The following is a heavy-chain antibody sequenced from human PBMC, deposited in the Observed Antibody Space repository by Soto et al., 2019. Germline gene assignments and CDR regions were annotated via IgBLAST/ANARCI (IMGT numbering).Heavy chain of an antibody. V-gene: IGHV4-4*07. CDR1: GASIRSYH. CDR2: IQHTGNT. CDR3: AKGVSSRRWLDP. D-gene: IGHD3-16*01. J-gene: IGHJ5*02. Sequence: PSETLSLTCAVSGASIRSYHWSFLRQPAGKGLEWIGRIQHTGNTNYNPSLKSRVTMSADTSKNQISLKMTSVTAADTAVYFCAKGVSSRRWLDPWGQGVRVTVS.